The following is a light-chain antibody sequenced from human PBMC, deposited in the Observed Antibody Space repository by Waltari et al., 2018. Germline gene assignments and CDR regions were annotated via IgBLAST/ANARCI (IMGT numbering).Light chain of an antibody. V-gene: IGKV4-1*01. Sequence: DIVMTQSPDSLAVSLGERATINCKSSQSVLYSSNNKNYLAWYQQKPGQPPKLLIYWASTRESGVPDRFSGSGSGTDVTLTISSLQAEDVAVYYCQKYYSTPITFGQGTRLEIK. CDR3: QKYYSTPIT. J-gene: IGKJ5*01. CDR2: WAS. CDR1: QSVLYSSNNKNY.